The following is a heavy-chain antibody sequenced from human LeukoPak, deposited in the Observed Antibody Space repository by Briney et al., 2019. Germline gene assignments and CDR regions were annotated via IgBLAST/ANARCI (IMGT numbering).Heavy chain of an antibody. CDR1: GYSISSGYY. Sequence: PSETLSLTCTVSGYSISSGYYWGWIRQPPGKGLEWIGSIYHSGSTNYNPSLKSRVTISVDTSKNQFSLKLSSVTAADTAVYYCARYCSSTSCYDFGYYYYYMDVWGKGTTVTVSS. CDR3: ARYCSSTSCYDFGYYYYYMDV. CDR2: IYHSGST. J-gene: IGHJ6*03. D-gene: IGHD2-2*01. V-gene: IGHV4-38-2*02.